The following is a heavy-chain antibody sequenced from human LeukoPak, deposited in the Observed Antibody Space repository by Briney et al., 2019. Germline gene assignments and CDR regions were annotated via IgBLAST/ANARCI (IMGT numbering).Heavy chain of an antibody. J-gene: IGHJ4*02. CDR1: GGTFSSYA. CDR2: IIPIFGTA. V-gene: IGHV1-69*05. Sequence: ASVKVSCKASGGTFSSYAISWVRRAPGQGLEWMGGIIPIFGTANYAQKFQGRVTITTDESTSTAYMELSSLRSEDTAVYYCAREGIAAVGTIDYWGQGTLVTVSS. CDR3: AREGIAAVGTIDY. D-gene: IGHD6-13*01.